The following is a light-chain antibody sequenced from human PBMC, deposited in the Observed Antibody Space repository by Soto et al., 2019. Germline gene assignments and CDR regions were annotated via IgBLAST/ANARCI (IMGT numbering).Light chain of an antibody. CDR2: ANN. CDR3: QSYDSSLSGSGV. Sequence: QSVLTQPPSVSGAPGQRVTISCSGSSSNIGAGYDVHWYQQLPGTAPKLLISANNIRPSGVPDRFSGSKSGTSASLAITGLQAEDEADYYCQSYDSSLSGSGVFGGGTKLPS. V-gene: IGLV1-40*01. CDR1: SSNIGAGYD. J-gene: IGLJ3*02.